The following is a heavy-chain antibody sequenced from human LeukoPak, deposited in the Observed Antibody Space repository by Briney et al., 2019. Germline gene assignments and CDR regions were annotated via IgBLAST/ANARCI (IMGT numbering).Heavy chain of an antibody. CDR3: TQNLVAAAGDH. V-gene: IGHV3-7*01. CDR2: IKPDGSVG. D-gene: IGHD6-13*01. Sequence: GSLRLPCAASGFTFSNYWMTWVRQAPGKGLEWVANIKPDGSVGYYVDSVRGRFIISRDNAGNSLYLQMNSLRVEDTAVYYCTQNLVAAAGDHWGQGTLLIVSS. CDR1: GFTFSNYW. J-gene: IGHJ4*02.